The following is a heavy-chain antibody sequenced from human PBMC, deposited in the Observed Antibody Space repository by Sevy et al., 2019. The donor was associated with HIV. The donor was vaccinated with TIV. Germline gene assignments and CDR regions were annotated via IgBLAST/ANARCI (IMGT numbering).Heavy chain of an antibody. V-gene: IGHV3-23*01. CDR3: TNLYSYGYGFDY. CDR2: ISGSGGST. Sequence: GGSLRLSCVASGFTFRSYAMNWVRQAPGRGLEWVSAISGSGGSTYYADSVKGRFTISRDNSKNTLYLQMNSLGAEDTAVYYCTNLYSYGYGFDYWGQGTLVTVSS. CDR1: GFTFRSYA. J-gene: IGHJ4*02. D-gene: IGHD5-18*01.